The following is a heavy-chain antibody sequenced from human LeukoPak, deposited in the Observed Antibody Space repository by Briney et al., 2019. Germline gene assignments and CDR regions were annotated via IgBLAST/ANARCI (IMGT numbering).Heavy chain of an antibody. J-gene: IGHJ2*01. V-gene: IGHV1-2*02. CDR3: AKELRRRWYFDL. CDR1: GYTFTGYY. D-gene: IGHD3-10*01. Sequence: ASVKVSCKASGYTFTGYYLHWVRQAPGQGPEWMGWINPNSGGTNYAQKFQGRVTMSRDTSISTAYMELAFLRSDDTAVYYCAKELRRRWYFDLWGRGTLVTVSS. CDR2: INPNSGGT.